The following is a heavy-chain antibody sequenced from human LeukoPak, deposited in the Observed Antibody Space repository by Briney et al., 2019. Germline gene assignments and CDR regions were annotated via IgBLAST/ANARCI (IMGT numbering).Heavy chain of an antibody. V-gene: IGHV3-7*03. CDR2: IKQDGSEK. CDR1: GFTFSSYW. D-gene: IGHD3-10*01. CDR3: AKDYYGSGSWYNWFDP. J-gene: IGHJ5*02. Sequence: GGSLRLSCAASGFTFSSYWMSWVRQAPGKGLEWVANIKQDGSEKYYVDSVKGRFTISRDNAKNSLYLQMNSLRAEDTAVYYCAKDYYGSGSWYNWFDPWGQGTLVTVSS.